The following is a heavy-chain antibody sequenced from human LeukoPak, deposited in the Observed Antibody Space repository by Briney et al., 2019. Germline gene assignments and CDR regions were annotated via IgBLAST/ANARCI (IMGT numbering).Heavy chain of an antibody. Sequence: GGSLRLSCAAFGFTFSSYAMNWVRQAPGKGLEWVSSISGSGSYIHYADSMKGRFTISRDNAKKSVYLHMSRLRAEDTAVYYCARGLGSGDYVANAFDFWGRGTTVSVS. CDR1: GFTFSSYA. V-gene: IGHV3-21*01. CDR2: ISGSGSYI. CDR3: ARGLGSGDYVANAFDF. D-gene: IGHD4-17*01. J-gene: IGHJ3*01.